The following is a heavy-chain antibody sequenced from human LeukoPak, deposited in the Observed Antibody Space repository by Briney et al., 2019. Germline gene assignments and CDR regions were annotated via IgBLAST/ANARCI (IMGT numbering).Heavy chain of an antibody. CDR1: GGTFSSYA. J-gene: IGHJ4*02. D-gene: IGHD6-19*01. CDR3: ARGGTVAIDY. Sequence: ASVKVSCTASGGTFSSYAISWVRQAPGQGLEWMGGIIPIFGTANYTQKFQGRDTITADKSTSTAYMELSSLRSEDTAVYYCARGGTVAIDYWGQGTLVTVSS. CDR2: IIPIFGTA. V-gene: IGHV1-69*06.